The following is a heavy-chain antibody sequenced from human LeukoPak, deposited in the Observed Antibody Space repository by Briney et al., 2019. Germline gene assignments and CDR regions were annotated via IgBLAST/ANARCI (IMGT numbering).Heavy chain of an antibody. Sequence: HWASVKVSCKSSGYTSTSYDINWVRQATGQGLEWMGWMNPNSGNTGYAQKFQGRVTMTRNTSISTAYMELSSLGSEDTAVYYCARVLISGGYGDDAFDIWGQGTMVTVSS. CDR2: MNPNSGNT. D-gene: IGHD6-19*01. V-gene: IGHV1-8*01. CDR3: ARVLISGGYGDDAFDI. J-gene: IGHJ3*02. CDR1: GYTSTSYD.